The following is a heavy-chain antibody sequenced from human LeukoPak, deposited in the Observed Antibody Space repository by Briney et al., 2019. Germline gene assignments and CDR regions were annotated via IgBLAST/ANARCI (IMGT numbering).Heavy chain of an antibody. CDR3: VRPYYYDSRIDP. D-gene: IGHD3-22*01. CDR1: GGSISSGDYY. Sequence: SETLSLTCTVSGGSISSGDYYWSWIRQPPGKGLEWIGYTYYSGSTYYNPSLKSRATISVDTSKNQFSLKLTSVTAADTAVYYCVRPYYYDSRIDPWGQGTLVTVSS. CDR2: TYYSGST. J-gene: IGHJ5*02. V-gene: IGHV4-30-4*01.